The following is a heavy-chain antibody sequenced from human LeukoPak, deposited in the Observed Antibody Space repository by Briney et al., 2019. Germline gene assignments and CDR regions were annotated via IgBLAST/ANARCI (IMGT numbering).Heavy chain of an antibody. CDR1: GFTFSSYS. J-gene: IGHJ6*03. CDR3: ARAGGYCSGGSCYGHYYYYYMDV. V-gene: IGHV3-21*01. Sequence: PGGSLRLSCAASGFTFSSYSMNWVRQAPGKGLEWVSSISSSSSYIYYADSVKGRFTISRDNAKNSLYLQMNSLRAEDTAVYYCARAGGYCSGGSCYGHYYYYYMDVWGKGTTVTVSS. CDR2: ISSSSSYI. D-gene: IGHD2-15*01.